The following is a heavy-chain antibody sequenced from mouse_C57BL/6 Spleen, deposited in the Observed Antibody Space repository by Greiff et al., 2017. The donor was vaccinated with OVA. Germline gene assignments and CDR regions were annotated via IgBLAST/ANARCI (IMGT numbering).Heavy chain of an antibody. CDR3: TRSGAQATWYAMDY. CDR1: GYTFTSYW. CDR2: IYPGNSDT. D-gene: IGHD3-2*02. Sequence: VQLQQSGTVLARPGASVKMSCKTSGYTFTSYWMHWVKQRPGQGLEWIGAIYPGNSDTSYNQKFKGKAKLTAVTSASTAYMELSSLTNEDSAVYYCTRSGAQATWYAMDYWGQGTSVTVSS. V-gene: IGHV1-5*01. J-gene: IGHJ4*01.